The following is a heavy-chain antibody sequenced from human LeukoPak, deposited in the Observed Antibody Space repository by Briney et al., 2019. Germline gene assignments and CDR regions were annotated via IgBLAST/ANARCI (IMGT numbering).Heavy chain of an antibody. CDR2: ISGSGGST. V-gene: IGHV3-23*01. Sequence: GGSLRLSCAASGFTFSSYAMSWVRQAPGKGLEWVSAISGSGGSTYYADSVKGRFTIFRDNSKNTLYLQMNSLRAEDTAVYYCAKTRYSSGWYDAFDIWAKGQWSPSLQ. CDR3: AKTRYSSGWYDAFDI. D-gene: IGHD6-19*01. CDR1: GFTFSSYA. J-gene: IGHJ3*02.